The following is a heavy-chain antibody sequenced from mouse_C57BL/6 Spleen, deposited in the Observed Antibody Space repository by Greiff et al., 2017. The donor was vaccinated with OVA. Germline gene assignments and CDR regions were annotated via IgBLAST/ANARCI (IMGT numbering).Heavy chain of an antibody. CDR1: GYAFSSYW. CDR2: IYPGDGDT. Sequence: QVHVKQSGAELVKPGASVKISCKASGYAFSSYWMNWVKQRPGKGLEWIGQIYPGDGDTNYNGKFKGKATLTADKSSSTAYMQLSSLTSEDSAVYFCARWDYGSSYEDYWGQGTTLTVSS. D-gene: IGHD1-1*01. V-gene: IGHV1-80*01. J-gene: IGHJ2*01. CDR3: ARWDYGSSYEDY.